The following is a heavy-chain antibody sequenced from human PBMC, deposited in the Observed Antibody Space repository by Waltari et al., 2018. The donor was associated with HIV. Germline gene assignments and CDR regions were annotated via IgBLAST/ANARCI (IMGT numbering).Heavy chain of an antibody. CDR3: ARWTNDILTGYNY. CDR1: GGTFRSDT. J-gene: IGHJ4*02. V-gene: IGHV1-69*02. D-gene: IGHD3-9*01. Sequence: QVQLVQPGAEVKKPGSSVKVSCKASGGTFRSDTISWVRQAPGQGLEWMGMIIPFLGVANYAQKFQGRVTITADKSTTTAYMELSNLRSEDTAVYYCARWTNDILTGYNYWGQGTLVTVSS. CDR2: IIPFLGVA.